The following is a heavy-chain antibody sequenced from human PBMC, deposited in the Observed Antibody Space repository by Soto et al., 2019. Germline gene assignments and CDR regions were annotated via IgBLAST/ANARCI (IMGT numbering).Heavy chain of an antibody. Sequence: QVQLVESGGGVVQPGRSLRLSCAASGFTFSSYAMHWVRQAPGKGLEWVAVISYDGSNKYYADSVKGRFTISRDNSKNTLYLQMNSLRAEDTAVYYCARDPGQQLPRAFLFDYWGQGTLVTVSS. CDR2: ISYDGSNK. J-gene: IGHJ4*02. D-gene: IGHD6-13*01. V-gene: IGHV3-30-3*01. CDR3: ARDPGQQLPRAFLFDY. CDR1: GFTFSSYA.